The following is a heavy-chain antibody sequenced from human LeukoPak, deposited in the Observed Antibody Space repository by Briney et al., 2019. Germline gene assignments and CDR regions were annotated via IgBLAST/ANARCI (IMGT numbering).Heavy chain of an antibody. CDR1: GGSFSGYY. CDR3: ARRGGTYYYDSSGYYRFDY. Sequence: SETLSLTCAVYGGSFSGYYWSWIRQPPGKGLEWMGEINHSGSTNYNPSLKSRVTISVDTTKNQFSLKLSSVAPANTTVYDWARRGGTYYYDSSGYYRFDYWGQGTLVTVSS. V-gene: IGHV4-34*01. J-gene: IGHJ4*02. CDR2: INHSGST. D-gene: IGHD3-22*01.